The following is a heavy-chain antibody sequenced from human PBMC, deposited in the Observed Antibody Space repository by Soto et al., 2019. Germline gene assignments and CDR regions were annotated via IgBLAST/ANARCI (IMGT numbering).Heavy chain of an antibody. CDR2: IYYSGST. D-gene: IGHD3-10*01. CDR3: ASPLWFGELSSWYYGMDV. Sequence: SAILSLACTVSGGSISSSSYYWGWVRQPPGEGLEWIGSIYYSGSTYYNPSLKSRVTISVDTSKNQFSLKLSSVTAADTAVYYCASPLWFGELSSWYYGMDVWGQGTTVT. V-gene: IGHV4-39*01. CDR1: GGSISSSSYY. J-gene: IGHJ6*02.